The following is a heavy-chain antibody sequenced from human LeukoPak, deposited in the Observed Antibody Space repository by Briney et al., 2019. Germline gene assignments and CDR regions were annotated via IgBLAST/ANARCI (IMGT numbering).Heavy chain of an antibody. CDR1: GGSISSGGYY. CDR2: IYYSGST. D-gene: IGHD3-3*01. J-gene: IGHJ5*02. CDR3: ARGRQEWLSPNNWFDP. V-gene: IGHV4-31*03. Sequence: SETLSLTCTVSGGSISSGGYYWSWIRQHPGKGLEWIGYIYYSGSTYYNPSLKSRVTISVDTSKNQFSLKLSSVTAADTAVYYCARGRQEWLSPNNWFDPWGQGTLVTVSS.